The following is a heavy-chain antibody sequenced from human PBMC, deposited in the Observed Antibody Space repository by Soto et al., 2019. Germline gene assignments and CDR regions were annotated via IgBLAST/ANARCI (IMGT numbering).Heavy chain of an antibody. D-gene: IGHD3-10*01. V-gene: IGHV1-18*01. CDR2: ISPYNGNT. CDR1: GYTFTNYG. Sequence: QVQLVQSGAEVKKPGASVKVSCQASGYTFTNYGISWVRQAPGQRLEWMGWISPYNGNTNYAQNLQGRVAMTTDTSTSTAYMELRSLRSDDTAVYYCATTYYYGSYAFDIWGQGTMVTVSS. CDR3: ATTYYYGSYAFDI. J-gene: IGHJ3*02.